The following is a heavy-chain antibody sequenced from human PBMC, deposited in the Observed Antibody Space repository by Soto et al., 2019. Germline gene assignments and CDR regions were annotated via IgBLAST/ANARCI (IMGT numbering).Heavy chain of an antibody. CDR2: ISGSGGST. D-gene: IGHD6-19*01. V-gene: IGHV3-23*01. Sequence: GGSLRLSCAASGFTFSSYAMSWVRQAPGKGLEWVSAISGSGGSTYYADSVKGRFTISRDNSKNTLYLQMNSLRAEDTAVYYCAKDREAVAERGGDDAFDIWGQGTMVTVSS. CDR3: AKDREAVAERGGDDAFDI. CDR1: GFTFSSYA. J-gene: IGHJ3*02.